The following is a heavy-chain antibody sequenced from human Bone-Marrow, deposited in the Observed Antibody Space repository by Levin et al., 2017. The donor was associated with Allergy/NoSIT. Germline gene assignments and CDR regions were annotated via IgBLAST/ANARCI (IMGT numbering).Heavy chain of an antibody. CDR1: GYSFTSYW. CDR2: IDPSDSYT. D-gene: IGHD3-3*01. V-gene: IGHV5-10-1*01. Sequence: LGESLKISCKGSGYSFTSYWISWVRQMPGKGLEWMGRIDPSDSYTNYSPSFQGHVTISADKSISTAYLQWSSLKASDTAMYYCARLRAWYYDFWSGYYLVEGYDFYYYYMDVWGKGTTVTVSS. J-gene: IGHJ6*03. CDR3: ARLRAWYYDFWSGYYLVEGYDFYYYYMDV.